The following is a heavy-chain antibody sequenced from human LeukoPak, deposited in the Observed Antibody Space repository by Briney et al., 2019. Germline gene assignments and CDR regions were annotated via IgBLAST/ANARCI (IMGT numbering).Heavy chain of an antibody. CDR2: INPNSGGT. J-gene: IGHJ3*02. V-gene: IGHV1-2*02. CDR1: GYTFTGYY. Sequence: ASVKVSCKASGYTFTGYYMHWVRQAPGQGLEWMGWINPNSGGTNYAQKFQGRVTMTRDTSISTAYMELSRLRSDDTAVYYCARAGNLTVVRLDGAFDIWGQGTMVTVSS. D-gene: IGHD4-23*01. CDR3: ARAGNLTVVRLDGAFDI.